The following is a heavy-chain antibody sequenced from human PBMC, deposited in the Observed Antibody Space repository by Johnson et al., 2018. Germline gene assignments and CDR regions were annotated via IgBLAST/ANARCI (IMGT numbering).Heavy chain of an antibody. Sequence: QVQLVQWGAGLLKPSETLSLTCAVYGGSFSGYYWSWIRQPPGKGLEWIGEINHSGSTNYNPSLKSRVTISVDTSKNQFSLKLSSVTAADTAVYYWARAYGDYVDYYYYYYMDVWGKGTTVTVSS. CDR1: GGSFSGYY. CDR2: INHSGST. D-gene: IGHD4-17*01. V-gene: IGHV4-34*01. CDR3: ARAYGDYVDYYYYYYMDV. J-gene: IGHJ6*03.